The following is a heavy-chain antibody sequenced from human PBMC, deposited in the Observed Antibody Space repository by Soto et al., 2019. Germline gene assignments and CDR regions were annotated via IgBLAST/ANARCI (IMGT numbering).Heavy chain of an antibody. Sequence: SETLSLTCAVYGGSFSGYYWSWIRQPPGKGLEWIGEINHSGSTNYNPSLKSRVTISVDTSKNQFSLKLSSVTAADTAVYYCARARVVPAANRNYYYYMDVWGKGTTVTVSS. CDR3: ARARVVPAANRNYYYYMDV. CDR1: GGSFSGYY. V-gene: IGHV4-34*01. CDR2: INHSGST. D-gene: IGHD2-2*01. J-gene: IGHJ6*03.